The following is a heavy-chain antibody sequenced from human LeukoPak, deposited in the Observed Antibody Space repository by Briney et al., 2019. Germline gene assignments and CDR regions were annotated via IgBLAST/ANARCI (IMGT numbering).Heavy chain of an antibody. Sequence: GRSLRLSCPASGFTFSSHAMHWVRQAPGKGLEWVAVISYDGSNKNYADSVKGRFTISRDNSKNTLYLQMNSLRAEDTAVYYCARDRYDILTGYPKVYGMDVWGQGTTVTVSS. CDR3: ARDRYDILTGYPKVYGMDV. V-gene: IGHV3-30-3*01. J-gene: IGHJ6*02. CDR1: GFTFSSHA. CDR2: ISYDGSNK. D-gene: IGHD3-9*01.